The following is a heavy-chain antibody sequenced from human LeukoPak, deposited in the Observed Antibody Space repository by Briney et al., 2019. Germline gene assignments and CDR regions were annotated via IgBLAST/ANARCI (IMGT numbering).Heavy chain of an antibody. Sequence: GGSLRLSCVASGFPFSSYWMTWVRQAPGKGLEWVSTISGSGVLTYYADSVKGRFTISRDNSKNTLYLQMNSLRAEDTAIYYCAKSLLTTVNFGRSSDYWGQGTLVTVSS. CDR1: GFPFSSYW. V-gene: IGHV3-23*01. CDR2: ISGSGVLT. CDR3: AKSLLTTVNFGRSSDY. J-gene: IGHJ4*02. D-gene: IGHD4-17*01.